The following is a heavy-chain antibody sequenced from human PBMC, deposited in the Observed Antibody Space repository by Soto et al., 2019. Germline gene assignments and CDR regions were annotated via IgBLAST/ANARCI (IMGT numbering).Heavy chain of an antibody. CDR2: ISSSSSYI. J-gene: IGHJ3*02. CDR3: ARAPDYYGSGSLDAFDI. D-gene: IGHD3-10*01. CDR1: GFTFSSYS. Sequence: EVQLVESGGGLVKPGGSLRLSCAASGFTFSSYSMNWVRQAPGKGLEWVSSISSSSSYIYYADSVKGRFTISRDNAKKSLYLQMNSLRAEDTAVYYCARAPDYYGSGSLDAFDIWGQGTMVTVSS. V-gene: IGHV3-21*01.